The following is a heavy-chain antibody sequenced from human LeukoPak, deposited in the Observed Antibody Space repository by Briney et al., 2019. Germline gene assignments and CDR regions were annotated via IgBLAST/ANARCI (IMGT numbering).Heavy chain of an antibody. CDR2: MNPNSGNT. CDR1: GGTFSSYA. Sequence: GASVKVSCKASGGTFSSYAISWVRQATGQGLEWMGWMNPNSGNTGYAQKFQGRVTITRNTSISTAYMELSSLRSEDTAVYYCARHDSSGLHYWGQGTLVTVSS. J-gene: IGHJ4*02. D-gene: IGHD3-22*01. CDR3: ARHDSSGLHY. V-gene: IGHV1-8*03.